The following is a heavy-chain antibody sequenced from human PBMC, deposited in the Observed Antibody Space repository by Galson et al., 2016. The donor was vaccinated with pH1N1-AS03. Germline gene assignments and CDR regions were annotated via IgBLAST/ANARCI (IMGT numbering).Heavy chain of an antibody. J-gene: IGHJ4*02. Sequence: SVKVSCKASGGTLNNYAVNWVRQAPGQGLEWMGGISPIFGSANHAQKFQGRVTITAGILTNTAYMELSGLSSEDTAVYYCARGLTYHFGSGSVFWGQGTLVTVSS. CDR2: ISPIFGSA. D-gene: IGHD3-10*01. CDR1: GGTLNNYA. CDR3: ARGLTYHFGSGSVF. V-gene: IGHV1-69*06.